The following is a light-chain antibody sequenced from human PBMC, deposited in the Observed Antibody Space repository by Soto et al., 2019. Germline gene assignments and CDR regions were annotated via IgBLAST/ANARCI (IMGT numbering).Light chain of an antibody. V-gene: IGKV1-39*01. J-gene: IGKJ3*01. CDR1: QSISNY. Sequence: DIPMTQSPSSLSASVGDTVTITCRASQSISNYLNWYQQKPGKAPKLLIYAASSLQSGVPSRFSGSGSGTDFSLTISSLQPEDFATYYCQQSSTIPPAFGPGTKVDIK. CDR3: QQSSTIPPA. CDR2: AAS.